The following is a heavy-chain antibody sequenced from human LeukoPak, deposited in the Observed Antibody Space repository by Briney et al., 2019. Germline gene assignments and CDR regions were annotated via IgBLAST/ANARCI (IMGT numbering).Heavy chain of an antibody. CDR1: GFTFSSNY. D-gene: IGHD7-27*01. Sequence: GGSLRLSCAASGFTFSSNYMSWVRQAPGKGLEWVSVIYSGDSTSYADSVKGRFAISRDNSKNTLYLQMNSLRAEDTAVYYCASDYHWGTFDFWGQGTLVTVSS. J-gene: IGHJ4*02. CDR3: ASDYHWGTFDF. V-gene: IGHV3-53*01. CDR2: IYSGDST.